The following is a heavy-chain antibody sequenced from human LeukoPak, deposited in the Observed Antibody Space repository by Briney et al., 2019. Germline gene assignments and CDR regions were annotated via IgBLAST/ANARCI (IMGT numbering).Heavy chain of an antibody. V-gene: IGHV3-30*02. CDR2: LKYDGGIK. CDR1: GVTFNIFD. D-gene: IGHD2-21*02. J-gene: IGHJ4*02. Sequence: PGGSLRLSCAATGVTFNIFDMHLVRQAPGKGLDWVAFLKYDGGIKDYADFVKDRFTISRDNSKNTLYLQLNSLRVEDTAVYYCARDRGDKNFDYWGQGTMVTVSS. CDR3: ARDRGDKNFDY.